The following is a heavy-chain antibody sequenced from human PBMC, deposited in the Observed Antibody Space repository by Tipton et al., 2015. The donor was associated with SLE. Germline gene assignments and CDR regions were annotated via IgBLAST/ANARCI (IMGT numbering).Heavy chain of an antibody. J-gene: IGHJ6*03. Sequence: SLRLSCAASGFIFSSYAMHWVRQAPGKGPEWVAVISYDGSNKHYADSVKGRFTISRDNSKNTLYLQMNSLRPEDTAVYYCATSLESATSGYCHDSHFGYMNVGRNRPTATIS. V-gene: IGHV3-30*04. CDR1: GFIFSSYA. D-gene: IGHD5-12*01. CDR3: ATSLESATSGYCHDSHFGYMNV. CDR2: ISYDGSNK.